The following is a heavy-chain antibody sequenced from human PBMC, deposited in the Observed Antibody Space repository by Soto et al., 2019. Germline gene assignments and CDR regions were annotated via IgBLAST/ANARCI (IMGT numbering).Heavy chain of an antibody. Sequence: QVQLVQSGAEVKKPGSSVKVSCKASGGTFSSYAISWVRQAPGQGLEWMGGIIPIFGTANYAQKFQGRVTISAKESTRTDSEDLSSLRSEDTAVYYCGGGGATISYYYYGMDVWGQGTTVTVSS. V-gene: IGHV1-69*01. CDR1: GGTFSSYA. D-gene: IGHD1-26*01. CDR2: IIPIFGTA. J-gene: IGHJ6*02. CDR3: GGGGATISYYYYGMDV.